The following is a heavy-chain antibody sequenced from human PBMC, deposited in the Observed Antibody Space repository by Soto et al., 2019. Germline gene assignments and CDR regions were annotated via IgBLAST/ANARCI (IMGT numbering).Heavy chain of an antibody. V-gene: IGHV1-69*08. CDR1: GGTFSSYT. D-gene: IGHD2-2*01. CDR3: ARDFSSTSCPRPGY. CDR2: IIPILGIA. Sequence: QVQLVQSGAEVKKPGSSVKVSCKASGGTFSSYTVSWVRQAPGQGLEWMGRIIPILGIANYAQKFQGRVTITADKSTSTAYMELSSLRSEDTAVYYCARDFSSTSCPRPGYWGQGNLVTVSS. J-gene: IGHJ4*02.